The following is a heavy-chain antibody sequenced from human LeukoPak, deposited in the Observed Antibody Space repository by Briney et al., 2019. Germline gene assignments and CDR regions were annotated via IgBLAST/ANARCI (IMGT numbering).Heavy chain of an antibody. CDR2: IILIFGTA. CDR1: GGTFSSYA. V-gene: IGHV1-69*01. Sequence: SVKVSCKASGGTFSSYAISWVRQAPGQGLEWMGGIILIFGTANYAQKFQGRVTITADESTSTAYMELSSLRSEDTAVYYCAMTPGIAVAGYFDYWGQGTLVTVSS. D-gene: IGHD6-19*01. CDR3: AMTPGIAVAGYFDY. J-gene: IGHJ4*02.